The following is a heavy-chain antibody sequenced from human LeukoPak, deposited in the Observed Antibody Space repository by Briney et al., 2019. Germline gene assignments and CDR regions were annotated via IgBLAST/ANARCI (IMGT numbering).Heavy chain of an antibody. CDR2: INPNSGGT. V-gene: IGHV1-2*02. J-gene: IGHJ5*02. Sequence: ASVKVSCKASGYTFTGYYMHWVRQAPGQGLEWMGWINPNSGGTNYAQKFQGRVTMTRDTSISTAYMELSRLGSDDTAVYYCAREGSGITTVRRNWFDPWGQGTLVTVSS. CDR1: GYTFTGYY. D-gene: IGHD3-10*01. CDR3: AREGSGITTVRRNWFDP.